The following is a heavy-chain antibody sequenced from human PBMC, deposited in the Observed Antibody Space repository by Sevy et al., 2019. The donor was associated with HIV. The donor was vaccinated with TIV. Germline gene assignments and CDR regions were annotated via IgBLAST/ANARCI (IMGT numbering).Heavy chain of an antibody. D-gene: IGHD2-15*01. CDR1: GFSFTSYE. CDR2: ISSSGTTI. V-gene: IGHV3-48*03. CDR3: ARTGIGISGLTGAMDD. Sequence: GGSLRLSCAASGFSFTSYEINWVRQAPGKGLEWVSYISSSGTTIYYADSVKGRFTISRDNAKNSLFLQMNSLRADDTAVYYCARTGIGISGLTGAMDDWAKGPRSPSP. J-gene: IGHJ6*02.